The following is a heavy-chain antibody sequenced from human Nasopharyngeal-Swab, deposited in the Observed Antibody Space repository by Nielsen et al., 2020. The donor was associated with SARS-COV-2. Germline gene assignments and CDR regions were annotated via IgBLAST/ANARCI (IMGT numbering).Heavy chain of an antibody. V-gene: IGHV3-23*01. CDR1: GLSFKTYG. D-gene: IGHD2-2*01. J-gene: IGHJ6*02. CDR2: ISGSNGYT. CDR3: AKVRPPDQDYYFGLDV. Sequence: GESLKISCAASGLSFKTYGMTWVRQAPGKGLEWVSAISGSNGYTYYADSVKGRFTISRDRSKNTVYLRMNSLRAGDTAVYFCAKVRPPDQDYYFGLDVWGQGTTVTVSS.